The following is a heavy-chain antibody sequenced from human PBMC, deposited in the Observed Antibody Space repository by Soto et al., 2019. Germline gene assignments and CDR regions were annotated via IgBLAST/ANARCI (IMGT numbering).Heavy chain of an antibody. CDR1: LFTFRIYC. V-gene: IGHV3-33*01. CDR3: ARDVGIAEDDNYYCGGMDV. D-gene: IGHD6-13*01. Sequence: RRARATSLFTFRIYCMHLVRQSPGKGLGWVAVIGWDRCKKYYADAVRFRCTSARHNSNNTRYLQMNSLKAEYTAAYYCARDVGIAEDDNYYCGGMDVWGQGATVTVSS. J-gene: IGHJ6*02. CDR2: IGWDRCKK.